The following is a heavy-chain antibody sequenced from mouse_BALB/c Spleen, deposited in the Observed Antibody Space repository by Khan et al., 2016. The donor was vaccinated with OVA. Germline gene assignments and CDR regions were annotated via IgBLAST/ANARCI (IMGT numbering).Heavy chain of an antibody. CDR2: INTYTGEP. CDR1: GYTFTNYG. D-gene: IGHD2-14*01. CDR3: ARVGYNGTMDY. J-gene: IGHJ4*01. V-gene: IGHV9-3-1*01. Sequence: QIQLVQSGPELKKPGETVTISCKASGYTFTNYGMNWVKQAPGKGLKWMGWINTYTGEPTYADDFKGRFACSLETSASTAYLQINNLKNEDTATYFCARVGYNGTMDYWGQGTSVTVSS.